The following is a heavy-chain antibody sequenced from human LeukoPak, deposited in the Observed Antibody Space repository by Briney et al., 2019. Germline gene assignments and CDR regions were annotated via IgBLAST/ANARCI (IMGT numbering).Heavy chain of an antibody. CDR3: ARDTYYYGSGSYSAYYYGMDV. V-gene: IGHV1-3*01. Sequence: ASVKVSCKASGYTFTSYAMHWVRQAPGQRLEWMGWINAGNGNTKYSQKFQGRVTITRDTSASTAYMELSSLRSEDTAVYYCARDTYYYGSGSYSAYYYGMDVWGKGTTVTVSS. J-gene: IGHJ6*04. CDR2: INAGNGNT. D-gene: IGHD3-10*01. CDR1: GYTFTSYA.